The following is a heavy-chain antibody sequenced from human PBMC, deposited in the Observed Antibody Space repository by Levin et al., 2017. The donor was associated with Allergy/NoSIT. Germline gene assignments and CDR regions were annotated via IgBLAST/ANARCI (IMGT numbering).Heavy chain of an antibody. CDR1: GYTFTGYY. D-gene: IGHD6-13*01. Sequence: ASVKVSCKASGYTFTGYYMHWVRQAPGQGLEWMGWINPNSGGTNYAQKFQGRVTMTRDTSISTAYMELSRLRSDDTAVYYCARDRQQLMTEYFQHWGQGTLVTVSS. CDR3: ARDRQQLMTEYFQH. J-gene: IGHJ1*01. CDR2: INPNSGGT. V-gene: IGHV1-2*02.